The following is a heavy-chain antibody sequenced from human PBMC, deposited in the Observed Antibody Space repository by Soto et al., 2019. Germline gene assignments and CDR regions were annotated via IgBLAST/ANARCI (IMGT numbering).Heavy chain of an antibody. V-gene: IGHV4-39*01. Sequence: SETLSLTCTVSGGSISSSTYYWGWIRQPPGKGLEWIGSVYYSGSTYYNPSLKSRVTMSVDTSKNQFSLKLSSVTAADTAVYYCAKTREQQLLPSHDPWGQGTLVTVSS. CDR1: GGSISSSTYY. CDR2: VYYSGST. D-gene: IGHD6-13*01. J-gene: IGHJ5*02. CDR3: AKTREQQLLPSHDP.